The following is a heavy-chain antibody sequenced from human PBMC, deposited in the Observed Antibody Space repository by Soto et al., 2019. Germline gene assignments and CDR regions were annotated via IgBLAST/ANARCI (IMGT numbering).Heavy chain of an antibody. D-gene: IGHD3-22*01. Sequence: QLLLQESGPGLVKPSETLSLTCTVSGGSILDSTYYWAWIRQSPGKGLEWIGTIFYSGGTFYTPSLKGQVTMSVDTANSQFSLKLSSVTAADPAVYYCARQASGYYYGWFDPWGQGTLVTVSS. CDR1: GGSILDSTYY. CDR2: IFYSGGT. J-gene: IGHJ5*02. V-gene: IGHV4-39*01. CDR3: ARQASGYYYGWFDP.